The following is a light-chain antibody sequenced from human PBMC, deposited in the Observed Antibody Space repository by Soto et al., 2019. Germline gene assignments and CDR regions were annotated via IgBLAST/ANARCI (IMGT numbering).Light chain of an antibody. CDR3: QQSYGTPWT. CDR1: QSITTY. V-gene: IGKV1-39*01. CDR2: AAS. Sequence: DIQMTQSPSSLSASVGDRVTVTCRASQSITTYLNWYQQKPGKAPKLLIYAASSLQSGVPSRFSGSGSGTDFTLTITSLQPEDFATYICQQSYGTPWTFGQGTKVESK. J-gene: IGKJ1*01.